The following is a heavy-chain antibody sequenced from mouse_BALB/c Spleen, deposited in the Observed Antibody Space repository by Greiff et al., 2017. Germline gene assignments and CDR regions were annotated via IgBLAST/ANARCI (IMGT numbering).Heavy chain of an antibody. V-gene: IGHV5-6-5*01. D-gene: IGHD2-12*01. CDR2: ISSGGST. J-gene: IGHJ4*01. CDR1: GFTFSSYA. CDR3: ARYYNAMDY. Sequence: EVMLVESGGGLVKPGGSLSLSCAVSGFTFSSYAMSWVRQTPEKRLEWVASISSGGSTYYPDSVKGRFTISRDNARNILYLQMCSLRYEDTAMYYCARYYNAMDYWGQGTSVTVSS.